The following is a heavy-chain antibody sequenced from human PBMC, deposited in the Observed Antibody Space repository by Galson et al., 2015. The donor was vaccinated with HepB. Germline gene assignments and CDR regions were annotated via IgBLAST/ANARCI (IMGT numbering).Heavy chain of an antibody. V-gene: IGHV3-30*03. Sequence: SLRLSCAASGFTFSNYAIHWVRQAPGKGLEWVAVISCDGGNTYYADSVQGRFTISRDNSKHTTYLQMNSLKSEDTAVYYCARDQAIVALYYYYIDVWGKGTTVTVSS. D-gene: IGHD5-12*01. CDR1: GFTFSNYA. CDR2: ISCDGGNT. CDR3: ARDQAIVALYYYYIDV. J-gene: IGHJ6*03.